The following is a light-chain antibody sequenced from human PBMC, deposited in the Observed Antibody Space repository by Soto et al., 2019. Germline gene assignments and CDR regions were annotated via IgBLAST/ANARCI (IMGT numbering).Light chain of an antibody. V-gene: IGKV3-20*01. CDR3: QQYGSSPYT. J-gene: IGKJ2*01. Sequence: EIVLTQSPGTLSLSPGERATLSCRASQSVSSSSLAWYQQKPGQAPRLLIYGASSRATGIPDRFSGSGSGTDFTLTISRLEPKDFAVFYCQQYGSSPYTFGQGTKLEIK. CDR1: QSVSSSS. CDR2: GAS.